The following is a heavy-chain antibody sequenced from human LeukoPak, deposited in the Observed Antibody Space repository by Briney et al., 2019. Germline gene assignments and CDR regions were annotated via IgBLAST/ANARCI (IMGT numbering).Heavy chain of an antibody. D-gene: IGHD5-24*01. J-gene: IGHJ4*02. Sequence: PGGSLRLSCAVSGFPFSTFWMSWVRQAPGKGLEWVSSISSSSSYIYYADSVKGRFTISRDNAKNSLYLQMNSLRAEDTAVYYCARAGRDGYKSGYFDYWGQGTLVTVSS. CDR3: ARAGRDGYKSGYFDY. V-gene: IGHV3-21*01. CDR1: GFPFSTFW. CDR2: ISSSSSYI.